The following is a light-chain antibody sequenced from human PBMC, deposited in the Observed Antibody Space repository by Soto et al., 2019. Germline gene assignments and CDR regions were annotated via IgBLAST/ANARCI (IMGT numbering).Light chain of an antibody. CDR3: QYYGNSPLT. CDR1: RSVSSSS. J-gene: IGKJ1*01. CDR2: GAF. Sequence: EIVLTQSPVTLSLSLVESARHSSSARRSVSSSSLAWYRQKPGQAPRLLIYGAFNRATGIPDRFSGGGSGTDFTLTITRLEPEDFAVYYCQYYGNSPLTFGQGTKVDIK. V-gene: IGKV3-20*01.